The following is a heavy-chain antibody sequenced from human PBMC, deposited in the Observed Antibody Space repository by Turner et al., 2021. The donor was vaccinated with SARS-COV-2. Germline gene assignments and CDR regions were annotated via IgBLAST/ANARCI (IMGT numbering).Heavy chain of an antibody. V-gene: IGHV4-39*01. CDR2: IYYSGST. D-gene: IGHD6-19*01. Sequence: QLQLQESGSGLVKPSETLSLPCTVSGGPISSSSYYWGWIRQPPGKGLEWIGSIYYSGSTYYNPSLKSRVTISVDTSKNQFSLKLSSVTAADTAVYYCARQGREQWLASNWFDPWGQGTLVTVSS. J-gene: IGHJ5*02. CDR1: GGPISSSSYY. CDR3: ARQGREQWLASNWFDP.